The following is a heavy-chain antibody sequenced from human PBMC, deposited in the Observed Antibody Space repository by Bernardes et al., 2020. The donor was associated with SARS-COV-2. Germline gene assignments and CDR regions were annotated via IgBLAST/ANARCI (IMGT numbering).Heavy chain of an antibody. V-gene: IGHV3-21*01. CDR3: ARAFLGWLLLTGSCYNFGVDV. CDR1: GFTFSSYS. D-gene: IGHD3-3*02. Sequence: GGTLRPSCAASGFTFSSYSMNWVRQAPGKGLEWVSSISTSSSYIHYADSVQGRFTIPRDNAKNSLYLHMNSLRAEDTAASYCARAFLGWLLLTGSCYNFGVDVWGQGTTVTVSS. J-gene: IGHJ6*02. CDR2: ISTSSSYI.